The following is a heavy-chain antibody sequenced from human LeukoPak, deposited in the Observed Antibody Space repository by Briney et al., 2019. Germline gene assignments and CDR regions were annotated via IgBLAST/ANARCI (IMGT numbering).Heavy chain of an antibody. J-gene: IGHJ4*02. Sequence: GGSLRLSCAASGFTFSSYGMHWVRQAPGKGLEWVAVIWYDGSNKYYADSVKGRFTISRDNSKNTLYLQTNSLRAEDTSVYYCAKDGGPRGYSLSYWGQGTLVTVSS. CDR3: AKDGGPRGYSLSY. CDR1: GFTFSSYG. D-gene: IGHD5-18*01. CDR2: IWYDGSNK. V-gene: IGHV3-33*06.